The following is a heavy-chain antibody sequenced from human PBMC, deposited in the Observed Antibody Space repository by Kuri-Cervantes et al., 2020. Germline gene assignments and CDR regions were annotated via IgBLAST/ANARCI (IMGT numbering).Heavy chain of an antibody. CDR1: GYTFTSCC. D-gene: IGHD6-25*01. CDR3: ARDSGSSGVGWRDYYYYYGMDV. V-gene: IGHV1-46*01. J-gene: IGHJ6*02. Sequence: ASVKVSCKASGYTFTSCCMHWVRQAPGQGLEWMGIINPSGGSTSYAQKFQGRVTMTRDTSTSTVYMELSSLRSEDTAVYYCARDSGSSGVGWRDYYYYYGMDVWGQGTTVTVSS. CDR2: INPSGGST.